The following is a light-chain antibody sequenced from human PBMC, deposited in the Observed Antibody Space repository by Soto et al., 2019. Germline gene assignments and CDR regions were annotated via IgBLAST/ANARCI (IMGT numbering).Light chain of an antibody. J-gene: IGKJ1*01. CDR3: QQYGTSPWT. CDR2: GAS. V-gene: IGKV3-20*01. CDR1: QSVSSGY. Sequence: DIVLTQSPGTLYLSPGASATLSCRASQSVSSGYLAWYQQRPGQAPRLLIYGASTRATGIPDRFSGSGSGTDFTLTISRLEPEDFAVYYCQQYGTSPWTFGQGTKVDIK.